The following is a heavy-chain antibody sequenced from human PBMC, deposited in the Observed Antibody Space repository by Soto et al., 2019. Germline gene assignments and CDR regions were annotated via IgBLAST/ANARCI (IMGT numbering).Heavy chain of an antibody. D-gene: IGHD3-16*01. CDR1: GFTFTSYG. Sequence: QVQLVESGGGVVQPGRSLRLSCAASGFTFTSYGLHWVRQAPGKGLEWVAFIPYDGSFRYYADSVKGRFTISRDNSKNTLYLQMNSLRAEDTAVYYCAKTSLGDSFFYYGMDVWGQGTTVTGSS. CDR3: AKTSLGDSFFYYGMDV. J-gene: IGHJ6*02. CDR2: IPYDGSFR. V-gene: IGHV3-30*18.